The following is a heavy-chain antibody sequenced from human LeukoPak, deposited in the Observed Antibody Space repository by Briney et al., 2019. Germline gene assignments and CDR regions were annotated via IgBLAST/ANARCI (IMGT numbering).Heavy chain of an antibody. CDR1: GGSISSYY. J-gene: IGHJ4*02. V-gene: IGHV4-59*01. Sequence: SETLSLTCTVSGGSISSYYWSWIRQPPGKGLEWIGYIYYSGSTNYNPSLKSRVTISVDTSKNQFSLKLSSVTAADTAVHYCARKTDWNYVIDYWGQGTLVTVSS. CDR2: IYYSGST. D-gene: IGHD1-7*01. CDR3: ARKTDWNYVIDY.